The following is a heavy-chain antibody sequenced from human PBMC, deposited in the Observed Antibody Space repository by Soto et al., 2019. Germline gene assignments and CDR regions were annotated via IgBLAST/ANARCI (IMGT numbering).Heavy chain of an antibody. CDR2: ISYDGSNK. V-gene: IGHV3-30*18. CDR3: AKPQPFGFFFGAREYYFDY. Sequence: GGSRRLSCTASVFTFSIYGMHWVRQAPGKGLEGVAVISYDGSNKYYADSVKGRFTISRDNSKNTLYPQMDSLRAEDTAVYYCAKPQPFGFFFGAREYYFDYWGQGTLVTVSS. J-gene: IGHJ4*02. CDR1: VFTFSIYG. D-gene: IGHD3-3*01.